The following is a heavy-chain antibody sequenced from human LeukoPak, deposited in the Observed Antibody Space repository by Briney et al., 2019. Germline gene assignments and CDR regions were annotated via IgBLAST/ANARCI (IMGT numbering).Heavy chain of an antibody. Sequence: WGSLRLSCAASGFTFSSYEMNWVRQAPGKGLEWVSYISSSGSTIYYADSVKGRFTISRDNAKNSLYLQMNSLRAEDTAVYYCARVGWYGYFDYWGQGTLVTVSS. CDR1: GFTFSSYE. V-gene: IGHV3-48*03. J-gene: IGHJ4*02. D-gene: IGHD6-19*01. CDR3: ARVGWYGYFDY. CDR2: ISSSGSTI.